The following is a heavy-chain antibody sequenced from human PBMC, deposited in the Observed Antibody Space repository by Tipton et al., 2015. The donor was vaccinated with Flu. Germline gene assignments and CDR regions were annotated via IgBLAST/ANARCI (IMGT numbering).Heavy chain of an antibody. D-gene: IGHD3-22*01. V-gene: IGHV3-49*04. CDR2: IRSKPYGGTP. Sequence: SLRLSCPASGFTFGHYYINWVRQAPGKGLEWIGIIRSKPYGGTPEYAASVKGRFNISRDDSKSIAYLQMNSLKSEDAGMYFCTRDYYYDSTGYGPYYYYYGMDVWGQGTSVTV. CDR3: TRDYYYDSTGYGPYYYYYGMDV. CDR1: GFTFGHYY. J-gene: IGHJ6*02.